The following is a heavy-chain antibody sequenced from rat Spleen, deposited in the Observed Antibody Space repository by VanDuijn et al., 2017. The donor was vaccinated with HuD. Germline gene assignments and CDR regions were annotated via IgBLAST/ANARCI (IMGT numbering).Heavy chain of an antibody. CDR3: ARDKYGYFDY. V-gene: IGHV2-4*01. CDR1: GFSLSSYG. D-gene: IGHD4-1*01. CDR2: MWSGGST. J-gene: IGHJ2*01. Sequence: QVQLKESGPGRVQPSQTLSLTCTVSGFSLSSYGVIWVRQPPGKGLEWMGVMWSGGSTDYNSGLKSRLSISRDTSKSQVFLKMNSLQTEDTATYYCARDKYGYFDYWGQGVMVTVSS.